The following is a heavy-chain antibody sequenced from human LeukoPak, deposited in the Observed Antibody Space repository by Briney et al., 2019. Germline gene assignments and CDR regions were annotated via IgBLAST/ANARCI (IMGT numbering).Heavy chain of an antibody. J-gene: IGHJ5*02. D-gene: IGHD6-13*01. CDR1: GGSISSSSYY. CDR3: ARHIGSSWYLEWFDP. CDR2: IYYSGST. Sequence: SETLSLTCTVSGGSISSSSYYWGWSRQPPGKGLEWIGSIYYSGSTYYNPSLKSRVTISVDTSKNQFSLKLSSVTAADTAVYYCARHIGSSWYLEWFDPWGQGTLVTVSS. V-gene: IGHV4-39*01.